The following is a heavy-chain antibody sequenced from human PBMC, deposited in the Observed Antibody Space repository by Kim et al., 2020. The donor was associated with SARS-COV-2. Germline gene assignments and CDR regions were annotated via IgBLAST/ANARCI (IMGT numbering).Heavy chain of an antibody. CDR3: ARGTRGVYYDSSGYYTDYFDY. CDR1: GGTFSSYA. V-gene: IGHV1-69*13. Sequence: SVKVSCKASGGTFSSYAISWVRQAPGQGLEWMGGIIPIFGTANYAQKFQGRVTITADESTSTAYMELSSLRSEDTAVYYCARGTRGVYYDSSGYYTDYFDYWGQGTLVTVSS. D-gene: IGHD3-22*01. CDR2: IIPIFGTA. J-gene: IGHJ4*02.